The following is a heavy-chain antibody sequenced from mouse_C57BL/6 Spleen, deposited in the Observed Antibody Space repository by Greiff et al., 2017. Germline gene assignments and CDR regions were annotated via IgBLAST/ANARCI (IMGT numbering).Heavy chain of an antibody. CDR2: IDPSDSYT. CDR1: GYTFTSYW. Sequence: QVQLQQPGAELVRPGTSVKLSCKASGYTFTSYWMHWVKQRPGQGLEWIGVIDPSDSYTNYNQKFKGKATLTVDTSSSTAYMQLSSLTSEDSAVYYCARGTGNWYFDVWGTGTTGTVSS. D-gene: IGHD3-3*01. V-gene: IGHV1-59*01. J-gene: IGHJ1*03. CDR3: ARGTGNWYFDV.